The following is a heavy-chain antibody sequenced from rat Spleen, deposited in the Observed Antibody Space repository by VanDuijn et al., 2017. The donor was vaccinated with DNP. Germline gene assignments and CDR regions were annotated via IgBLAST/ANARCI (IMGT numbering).Heavy chain of an antibody. J-gene: IGHJ2*01. V-gene: IGHV5-31*01. Sequence: EVQLVESGGDLVQPGRSLKLSCVASGFTFNYYWMTWIRHVPGKGLEWVTYINYDGGNTYYRDSVKGRFTISRDNAKSTLYLQMNSLSSEDTATYYCATYRNYYSGDYWGQGVMVTVSS. CDR2: INYDGGNT. CDR1: GFTFNYYW. D-gene: IGHD1-1*01. CDR3: ATYRNYYSGDY.